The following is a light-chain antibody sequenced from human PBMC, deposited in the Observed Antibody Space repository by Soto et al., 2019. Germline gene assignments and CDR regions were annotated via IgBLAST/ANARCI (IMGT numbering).Light chain of an antibody. Sequence: QSALTQPASVSGSPGQSITISCTGTSSDVGGYNYVSWYQQHPGKAPKLMIYXXXXXXXXXXNXXXXSKSGNTASLTISGLQAXXXADYYCSSYTSSSTRVFGTGTKVTVL. CDR3: SSYTSSSTRV. CDR2: XXX. V-gene: IGLV2-14*01. CDR1: SSDVGGYNY. J-gene: IGLJ1*01.